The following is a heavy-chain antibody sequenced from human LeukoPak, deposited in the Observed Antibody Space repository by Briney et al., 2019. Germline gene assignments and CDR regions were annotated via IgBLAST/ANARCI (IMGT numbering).Heavy chain of an antibody. J-gene: IGHJ6*02. Sequence: PSETLSLSCAVYGGSFSGYYWSWIRQPRGKGLEGIGEINHSGSTKLNPSLKSRATISVDTSKNQFYLKLSSVTAPDTAVYYCARVPTVYYDSSGYYGGYYGMDVWGQGTTVTVSS. CDR3: ARVPTVYYDSSGYYGGYYGMDV. CDR2: INHSGST. D-gene: IGHD3-22*01. CDR1: GGSFSGYY. V-gene: IGHV4-34*01.